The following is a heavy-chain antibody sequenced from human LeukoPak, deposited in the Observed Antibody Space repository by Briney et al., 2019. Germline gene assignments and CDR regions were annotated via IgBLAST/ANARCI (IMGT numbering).Heavy chain of an antibody. J-gene: IGHJ6*03. V-gene: IGHV4-61*02. Sequence: SQTLSLTWTVSGGSISRGSYYWSWIRQPAGKGLEGIGRIYTSGSTNYNPSLKSRVTIPVDTSKNQYSLQLSSVTAADTAVYYCARDSGKDYYGSGSPRYYYMDVWGKGTTVTVSS. D-gene: IGHD3-10*01. CDR3: ARDSGKDYYGSGSPRYYYMDV. CDR2: IYTSGST. CDR1: GGSISRGSYY.